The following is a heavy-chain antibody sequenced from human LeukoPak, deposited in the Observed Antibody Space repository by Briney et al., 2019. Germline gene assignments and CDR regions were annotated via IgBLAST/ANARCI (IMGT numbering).Heavy chain of an antibody. Sequence: GGSLRLSCAASGFTVSSNYMSWVRQAPGKGLEWVSAISGSGGSTYYADSVKGRFTISRDNSKNTLYLQMNSLRAEDTAVYYCAKDRFYSAIQYEDYWGQGTLVTVSS. D-gene: IGHD4-11*01. CDR3: AKDRFYSAIQYEDY. V-gene: IGHV3-23*01. CDR2: ISGSGGST. J-gene: IGHJ4*02. CDR1: GFTVSSNY.